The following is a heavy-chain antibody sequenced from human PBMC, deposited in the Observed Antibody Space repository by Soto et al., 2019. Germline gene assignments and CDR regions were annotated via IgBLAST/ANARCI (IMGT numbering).Heavy chain of an antibody. Sequence: QVQLVQSGAEVRKPGASVKVYCKASGYTFTDYGISWVRQAPGQRLEWMGWIHTYNGNTNYAQTLQGRVTMTTDTSTSTAYMELRTLRSDDTAVYYCARDAQYSSRWHPIDYWGQGTLVAVSS. CDR3: ARDAQYSSRWHPIDY. J-gene: IGHJ4*02. CDR2: IHTYNGNT. D-gene: IGHD3-22*01. CDR1: GYTFTDYG. V-gene: IGHV1-18*01.